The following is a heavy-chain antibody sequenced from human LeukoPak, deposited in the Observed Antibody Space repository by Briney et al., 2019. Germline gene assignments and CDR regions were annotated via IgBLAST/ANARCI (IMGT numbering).Heavy chain of an antibody. J-gene: IGHJ4*02. Sequence: PSETLSLTGTVSGGSIRSSYYYWGWIRQPPGKGLEWIGSIYDSGSTYYNPSLKSRVTISVDTSKNQFSLKLNSVTAADTAVYYCASREADWGQGTLVTVSS. D-gene: IGHD6-19*01. CDR3: ASREAD. CDR1: GGSIRSSYYY. CDR2: IYDSGST. V-gene: IGHV4-39*01.